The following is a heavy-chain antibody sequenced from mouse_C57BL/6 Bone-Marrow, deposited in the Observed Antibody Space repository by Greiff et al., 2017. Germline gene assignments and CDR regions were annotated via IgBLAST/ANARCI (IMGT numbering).Heavy chain of an antibody. Sequence: QVQLKQPGAELVMPGASVKLSCKASGYTFTSYWMHWVKQRPGQGLEWIGEIDPSDSYTNYNQKFKGKSTLTVDKSSSTAYMQLSSLTSEHSAVYYCAREDYCGRDYAMDYWGQGTSVTVSS. CDR1: GYTFTSYW. D-gene: IGHD1-1*01. CDR2: IDPSDSYT. V-gene: IGHV1-69*01. J-gene: IGHJ4*01. CDR3: AREDYCGRDYAMDY.